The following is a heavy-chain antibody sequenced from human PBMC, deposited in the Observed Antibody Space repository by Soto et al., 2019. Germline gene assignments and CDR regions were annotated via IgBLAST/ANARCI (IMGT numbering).Heavy chain of an antibody. J-gene: IGHJ3*02. Sequence: QVQLVQSGAEVKKPGSSVKVSCKASGGTFSSYAISWVRQAPGQGLEWMGGIIPLFGTANYAQKFQGRVTITADEATSTAYMELSSLRSEDTAVYYCARGRGLGCSGGSCYSEAFDIWGQGTMVTVSS. CDR2: IIPLFGTA. D-gene: IGHD2-15*01. CDR3: ARGRGLGCSGGSCYSEAFDI. V-gene: IGHV1-69*01. CDR1: GGTFSSYA.